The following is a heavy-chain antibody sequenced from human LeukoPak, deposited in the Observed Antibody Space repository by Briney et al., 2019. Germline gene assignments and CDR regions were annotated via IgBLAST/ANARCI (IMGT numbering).Heavy chain of an antibody. V-gene: IGHV4-39*07. CDR3: ARDRPGRIAVAKFDY. D-gene: IGHD6-19*01. CDR2: IYYSGST. Sequence: SETLSLTCTVSGGSISSSSYYWGWIRQPPGKGLEWIGSIYYSGSTYYNPSLKSRVTISVDTSKNQFSLKLSSVTAADTAVYYCARDRPGRIAVAKFDYWGQGTLVTVSS. CDR1: GGSISSSSYY. J-gene: IGHJ4*02.